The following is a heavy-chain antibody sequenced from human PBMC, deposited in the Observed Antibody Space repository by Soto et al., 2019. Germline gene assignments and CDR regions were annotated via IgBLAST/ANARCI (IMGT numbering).Heavy chain of an antibody. J-gene: IGHJ4*02. CDR1: GGTFSSYT. CDR2: IIPILGIA. D-gene: IGHD3-3*01. V-gene: IGHV1-69*02. Sequence: SVKVSCKASGGTFSSYTISWVRQAPGHGLEWMGRIIPILGIANYAQKFQGRVTITADKSTSTAYMELSSLRSEDTAVYYCARGPLLRFLASSPVLLAYWGQGTLVTVSS. CDR3: ARGPLLRFLASSPVLLAY.